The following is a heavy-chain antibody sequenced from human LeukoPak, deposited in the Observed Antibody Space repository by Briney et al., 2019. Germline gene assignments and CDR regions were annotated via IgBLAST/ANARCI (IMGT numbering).Heavy chain of an antibody. CDR3: ATTPGRTRNRPGIAVADPDY. CDR1: GGTFSSYA. D-gene: IGHD6-19*01. V-gene: IGHV1-69*05. CDR2: IIPIFGTA. Sequence: SVKVPCKASGGTFSSYAISWVRQAPGQGLEWMGRIIPIFGTANYAQKFQGRVTITTDESTSTAYMELSSLRSEDTAVYYCATTPGRTRNRPGIAVADPDYWGQGTLATVSS. J-gene: IGHJ4*02.